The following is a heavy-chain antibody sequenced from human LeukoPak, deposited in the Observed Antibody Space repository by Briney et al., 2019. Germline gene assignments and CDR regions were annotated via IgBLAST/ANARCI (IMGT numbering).Heavy chain of an antibody. J-gene: IGHJ4*02. CDR1: GGSISSNY. CDR3: ARDRGSRSFDY. V-gene: IGHV4-4*07. Sequence: SETLPLTCTVSGGSISSNYWSWIRQPAGKGLEWIGRIYTSGSTNYNPSLKSRVTMPVDTSKNQFSLKLSSVTAADTAVYYCARDRGSRSFDYWGQGTLVTVSS. D-gene: IGHD3-10*01. CDR2: IYTSGST.